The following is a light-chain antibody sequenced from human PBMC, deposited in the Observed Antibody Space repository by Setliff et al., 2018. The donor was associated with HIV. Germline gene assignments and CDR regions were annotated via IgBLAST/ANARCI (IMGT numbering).Light chain of an antibody. J-gene: IGLJ1*01. CDR3: CSYAGSTTFFFV. CDR2: EVN. V-gene: IGLV2-23*02. Sequence: QSVLTQPASVSGSPGQSITISCTGTSNDVGGYNYASWYQQHPGNAPKVIIYEVNKRPSGVSDRFTGSKSGNTASLTISGLQAEDEADYFCCSYAGSTTFFFVFGPGTKVTVL. CDR1: SNDVGGYNY.